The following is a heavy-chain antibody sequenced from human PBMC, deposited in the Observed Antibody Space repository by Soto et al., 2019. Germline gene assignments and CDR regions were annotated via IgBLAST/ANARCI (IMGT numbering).Heavy chain of an antibody. CDR3: ANGGDRWLRIDY. CDR2: IANNGDYK. J-gene: IGHJ4*02. CDR1: EFTFSSYG. V-gene: IGHV3-30*18. D-gene: IGHD5-12*01. Sequence: QVQLTESGGGVVQPGRSLRLSCVASEFTFSSYGMLWVRQAPGKGLECVAVIANNGDYKYYADSVKGRFSISRDKSKNTLYLEMNRLSAEDTAVYYCANGGDRWLRIDYWGQGTPVTVSS.